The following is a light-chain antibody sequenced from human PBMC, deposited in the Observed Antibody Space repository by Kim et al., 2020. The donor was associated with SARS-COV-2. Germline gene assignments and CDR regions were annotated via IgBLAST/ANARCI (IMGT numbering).Light chain of an antibody. J-gene: IGLJ2*01. Sequence: TCTLSSGYSNYKVDWYQQRPGKRPRFVMRVGTGGIVGSKGDGIPDRFSVLGSCLNRYLTIKNIQEEDESDYHCGADHGSGSNFLVVFGGGTQLTVL. CDR3: GADHGSGSNFLVV. CDR1: SGYSNYK. CDR2: VGTGGIVG. V-gene: IGLV9-49*01.